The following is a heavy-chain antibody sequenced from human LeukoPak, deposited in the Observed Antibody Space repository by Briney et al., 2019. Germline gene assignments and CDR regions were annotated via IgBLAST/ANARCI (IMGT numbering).Heavy chain of an antibody. CDR3: ARVNYYDSSGFDY. J-gene: IGHJ4*02. D-gene: IGHD3-22*01. V-gene: IGHV4-39*07. CDR2: IYYGGST. CDR1: GGSISSSSYY. Sequence: SETLSLTCTVSGGSISSSSYYWGWIRQPPGKGLEWIGSIYYGGSTYYNSSLKSRVTISVDISKNQFSLKLSSVTAADTAVYYCARVNYYDSSGFDYWGQGTLVTVSS.